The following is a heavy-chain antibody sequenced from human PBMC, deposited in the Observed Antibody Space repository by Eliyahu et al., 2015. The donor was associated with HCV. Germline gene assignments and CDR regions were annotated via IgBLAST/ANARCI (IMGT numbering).Heavy chain of an antibody. CDR1: GYTFTSYD. V-gene: IGHV1-8*01. CDR3: ARFGGSYGGRDYYGMDV. J-gene: IGHJ6*02. D-gene: IGHD1-26*01. Sequence: QVQLVQSGAEVKKPGASVKVSCKASGYTFTSYDINWVRQATGQGLEWMGWMNPNSGNTGYAQKFQGRVTMTRNTSISTAYMELSSLRSEDTAVYYCARFGGSYGGRDYYGMDVWGQGTTVTVSS. CDR2: MNPNSGNT.